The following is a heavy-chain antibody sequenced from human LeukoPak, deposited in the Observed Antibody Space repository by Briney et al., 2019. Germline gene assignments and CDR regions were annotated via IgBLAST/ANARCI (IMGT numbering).Heavy chain of an antibody. CDR3: ARHSPDNRRRGDWFDP. CDR2: INHSGST. D-gene: IGHD3-22*01. J-gene: IGHJ5*02. Sequence: SETLSLTCAVYGGSFSGYYWSGIRQPPGKGLEWIGEINHSGSTNYNPSLKSRVTISVDTSKNQFSLKLSSVTAADTAVYYCARHSPDNRRRGDWFDPWGQGTLVTVSS. CDR1: GGSFSGYY. V-gene: IGHV4-34*01.